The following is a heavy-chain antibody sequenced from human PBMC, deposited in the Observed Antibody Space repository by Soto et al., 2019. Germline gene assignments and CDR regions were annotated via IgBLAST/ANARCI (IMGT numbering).Heavy chain of an antibody. D-gene: IGHD3-3*01. J-gene: IGHJ6*02. CDR3: ARGTYYDFWSGGGRGVDV. V-gene: IGHV1-2*04. CDR1: GYTFTGYY. Sequence: ASVKVSCKASGYTFTGYYMHWVRQAPGQGLGWMGWINPNSGGTNYAQKFQGWVTMTRDTSISTAYMELSRLRYDDTAVYYCARGTYYDFWSGGGRGVDVWGQGNTVTVSS. CDR2: INPNSGGT.